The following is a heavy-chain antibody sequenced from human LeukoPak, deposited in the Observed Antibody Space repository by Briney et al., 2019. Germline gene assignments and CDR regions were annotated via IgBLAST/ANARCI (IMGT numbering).Heavy chain of an antibody. CDR1: GFTLTDYN. Sequence: GGSLRLSCGASGFTLTDYNMHWVRQAPGKGLEYVAFIRFDGTTEYYTDSVKGRFTMSRDKSRNTLYLQMNSLRGEDTAVYYCARGAAVALELWGQGTLVTVSS. V-gene: IGHV3-30*02. CDR3: ARGAAVALEL. CDR2: IRFDGTTE. J-gene: IGHJ4*02. D-gene: IGHD6-19*01.